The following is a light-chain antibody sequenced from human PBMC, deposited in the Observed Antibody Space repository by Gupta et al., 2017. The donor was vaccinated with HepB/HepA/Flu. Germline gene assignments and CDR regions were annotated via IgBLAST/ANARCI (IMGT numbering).Light chain of an antibody. J-gene: IGLJ3*02. CDR3: LSADSSGKV. CDR1: ALPKKY. V-gene: IGLV3-16*01. Sequence: SYELTQPPSVSVSLGQMARITCSGEALPKKYAYWYQQKPGQFPVLVIYKDSERAAGIPGRFSGSGSGTIVTLTISGVQAEDEDDYYCLSADSSGKVFGGGTKLTVL. CDR2: KDS.